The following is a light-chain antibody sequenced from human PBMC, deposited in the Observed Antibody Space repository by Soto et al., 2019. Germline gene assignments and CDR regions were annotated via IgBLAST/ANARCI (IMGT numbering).Light chain of an antibody. CDR3: QPYDDLPFT. CDR1: QNINIY. J-gene: IGKJ3*01. V-gene: IGKV1-33*01. CDR2: DAS. Sequence: DIQMTQSPSSLSASVGDRVTITCQASQNINIYLNWYQQSPGRAPKLLIYDASSLEKGVPSRFSGTGSGTHFTLTISSLQPEDSATYYCQPYDDLPFTFGPGTKVDIK.